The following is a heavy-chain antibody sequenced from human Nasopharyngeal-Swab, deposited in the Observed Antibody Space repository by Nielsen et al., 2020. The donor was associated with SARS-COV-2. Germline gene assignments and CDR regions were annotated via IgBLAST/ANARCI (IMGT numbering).Heavy chain of an antibody. CDR1: GYSFTSYG. D-gene: IGHD5-18*01. J-gene: IGHJ4*02. CDR2: IYPGDAAT. V-gene: IGHV5-51*01. CDR3: ARRDTAMARSFDY. Sequence: GGSLRLSCKGSGYSFTSYGIGWVRQVPGKGLEWMGSIYPGDAATRYSPSVQGQVTISADKSISTAYLQRSSLKASDTAMYYCARRDTAMARSFDYWGQGPLVTVSS.